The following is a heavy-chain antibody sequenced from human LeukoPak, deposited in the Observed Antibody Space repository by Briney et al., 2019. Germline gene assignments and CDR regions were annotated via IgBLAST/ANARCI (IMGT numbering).Heavy chain of an antibody. CDR2: ISSSSSYI. D-gene: IGHD3-22*01. CDR3: ARPTMIVVGNAFDI. CDR1: GFTFSSYS. V-gene: IGHV3-21*01. J-gene: IGHJ3*02. Sequence: GGSLRLSCAASGFTFSSYSMNWVRQAPGKGLEWVSSISSSSSYIYYADSVKGRFTISRDNAKNSLYLQMNSLRAEDTAVYYCARPTMIVVGNAFDIWGQGTMVTVSS.